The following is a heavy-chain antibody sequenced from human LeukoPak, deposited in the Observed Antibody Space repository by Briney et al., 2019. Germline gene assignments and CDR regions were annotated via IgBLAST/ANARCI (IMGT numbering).Heavy chain of an antibody. CDR1: GFSFSNSV. CDR3: ARDPNWGSGY. CDR2: IGTSGGDI. D-gene: IGHD7-27*01. V-gene: IGHV3-23*01. Sequence: PGGSLRLSSADPGFSFSNSVMIWVRQAPGKGLEWVSIIGTSGGDIHYADSVKGRFSISRDNSKNTLSLQMNSLRVDDTAVYYCARDPNWGSGYWGQGTLVTVSS. J-gene: IGHJ4*02.